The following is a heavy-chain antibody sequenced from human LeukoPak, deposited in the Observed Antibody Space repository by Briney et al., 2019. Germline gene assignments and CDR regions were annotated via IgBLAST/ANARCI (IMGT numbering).Heavy chain of an antibody. CDR1: GFTFSSYG. CDR2: ISNAGIV. CDR3: AGRGFDI. Sequence: GGSLRLSCAASGFTFSSYGMHWVRQAPGKGLEWVAVISNAGIVYYADSVKGRFIISRDNAKNSLYLQMNSLRAEDAAVYYCAGRGFDIWGQGTTVTVSS. J-gene: IGHJ3*02. V-gene: IGHV3-48*01.